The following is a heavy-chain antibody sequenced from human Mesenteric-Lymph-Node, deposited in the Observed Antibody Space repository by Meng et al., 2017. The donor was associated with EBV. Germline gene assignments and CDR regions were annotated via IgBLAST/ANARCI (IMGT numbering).Heavy chain of an antibody. CDR2: VNYSGST. Sequence: QLQGSGPGLVKPSETLSLTCTVSGGSVSSVSYYWNWIRQPPGKGLEWIGYVNYSGSTKYNPSLKCRVTISVDTSKNQFSLKLTSVTAADTAVYYCARDPYGATDFWGQGTLVTVSS. V-gene: IGHV4-61*01. CDR1: GGSVSSVSYY. CDR3: ARDPYGATDF. D-gene: IGHD4-17*01. J-gene: IGHJ4*02.